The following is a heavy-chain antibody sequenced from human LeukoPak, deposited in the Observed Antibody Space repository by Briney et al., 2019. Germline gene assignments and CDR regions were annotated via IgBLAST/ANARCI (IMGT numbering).Heavy chain of an antibody. J-gene: IGHJ6*02. CDR2: ISYDGSNK. CDR3: AKGLGGYYYYGMDV. Sequence: GGSLRLSCAASGFTFSSYGMHWVRQAPGKGLEWVAVISYDGSNKYYADSVKGRFTISRDNSKNTLYLQMNSLRAEDTAVYCCAKGLGGYYYYGMDVWGQGTTVTVSS. CDR1: GFTFSSYG. D-gene: IGHD3-16*01. V-gene: IGHV3-30*18.